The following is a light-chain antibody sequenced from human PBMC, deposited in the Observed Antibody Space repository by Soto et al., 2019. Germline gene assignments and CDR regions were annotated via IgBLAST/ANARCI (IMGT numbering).Light chain of an antibody. V-gene: IGKV3-20*01. CDR2: GIS. CDR1: QSVTSNY. CDR3: QQYTDWPLT. Sequence: EVVMTQSPATLSVSPRERATLSCRASQSVTSNYLAWYQQKPGQAPRLLIYGISTRATGVPDRFSGSGSGTDFTLTISRLEPEDLAVYYCQQYTDWPLTFGQGTKVDIK. J-gene: IGKJ1*01.